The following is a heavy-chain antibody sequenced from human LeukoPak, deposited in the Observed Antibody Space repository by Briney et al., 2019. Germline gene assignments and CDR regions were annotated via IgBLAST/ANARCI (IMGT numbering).Heavy chain of an antibody. J-gene: IGHJ4*02. Sequence: ASVKVSXKASGYTFTSYDINWVRQATGQGLEWMGWMNPNSGNTGYAQKFQGRVTMTRNTSISTAYMELSSLRSEDTAVYYCARGHGPPTDCTNGVCYTRGYFDYWGQGTLVTVSS. CDR1: GYTFTSYD. D-gene: IGHD2-8*01. CDR3: ARGHGPPTDCTNGVCYTRGYFDY. CDR2: MNPNSGNT. V-gene: IGHV1-8*01.